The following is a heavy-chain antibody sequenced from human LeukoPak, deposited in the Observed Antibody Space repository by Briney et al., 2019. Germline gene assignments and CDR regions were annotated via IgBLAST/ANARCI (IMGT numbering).Heavy chain of an antibody. J-gene: IGHJ4*02. V-gene: IGHV3-21*01. CDR2: ISRTSSYI. CDR1: GFSFSSYS. CDR3: AWGGIAAFDS. D-gene: IGHD2-21*01. Sequence: TGGSLRLSCVASGFSFSSYSMNWVRQAPGKGLEWVSSISRTSSYIYYADSVKGRFTISRDNAKNSVYLQMNSLRAEDTAVYYCAWGGIAAFDSWGQGTLVTVSS.